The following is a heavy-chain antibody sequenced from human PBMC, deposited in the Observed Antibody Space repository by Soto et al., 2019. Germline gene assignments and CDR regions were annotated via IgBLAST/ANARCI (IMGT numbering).Heavy chain of an antibody. V-gene: IGHV3-23*01. CDR2: ISGSGGST. J-gene: IGHJ6*03. CDR3: AKAGYYDFWSGYPKLSVDYYYMDV. Sequence: GGSLRLSCAASGFTFSSYAMSWVRQAPGKGLEWVSAISGSGGSTYYADSVKGRFTISRDNSKNTLYLQMNSLRAEDTAVYYCAKAGYYDFWSGYPKLSVDYYYMDVWGKGTTVTVSS. D-gene: IGHD3-3*01. CDR1: GFTFSSYA.